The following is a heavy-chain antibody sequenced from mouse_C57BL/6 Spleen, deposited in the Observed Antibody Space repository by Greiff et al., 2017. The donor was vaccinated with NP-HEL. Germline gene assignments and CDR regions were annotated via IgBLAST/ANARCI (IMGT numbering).Heavy chain of an antibody. V-gene: IGHV1-64*01. CDR2: IHPNSGST. Sequence: QLQQPGAELVKPGASVKLSCKASGYTFTSYWMHWVKQRPGQGLEWIGMIHPNSGSTNYNEKFKSKATLTVDKSSSTAYMQLSSLTSEDSAVYYCARGDYDYLYAMDYWGQGTSVTVSS. CDR1: GYTFTSYW. CDR3: ARGDYDYLYAMDY. D-gene: IGHD2-4*01. J-gene: IGHJ4*01.